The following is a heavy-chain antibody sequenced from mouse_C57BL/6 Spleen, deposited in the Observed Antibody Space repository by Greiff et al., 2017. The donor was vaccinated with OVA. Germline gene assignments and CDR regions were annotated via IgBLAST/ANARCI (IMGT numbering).Heavy chain of an antibody. CDR3: ARWADYYCSSPLYDAMDY. CDR1: GYDFTNYL. Sequence: QVQLQQSGAELVRHGTSVKVSCKASGYDFTNYLIEWVKKRTGQGLEWIGVIKTGSGGTNYNKKLKGKATLTADKTSSTAYMQPSSLTYKDSAVYFCARWADYYCSSPLYDAMDYWGQPPSVTASS. CDR2: IKTGSGGT. V-gene: IGHV1-54*01. D-gene: IGHD1-1*01. J-gene: IGHJ4*01.